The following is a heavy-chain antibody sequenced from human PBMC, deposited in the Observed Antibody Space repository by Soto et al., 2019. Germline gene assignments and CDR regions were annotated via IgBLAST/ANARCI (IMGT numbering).Heavy chain of an antibody. CDR2: ISSGSAFI. J-gene: IGHJ5*02. V-gene: IGHV3-21*01. CDR3: TRDQGGSYDSWFDP. CDR1: SFSMYS. D-gene: IGHD1-26*01. Sequence: EVQVVESGGGLVKPGGSLRLSCNFSFSMYSMDWVRQAPGKGLEWVASISSGSAFIKYADSVEGRFTISRDNAKNSVPLQMDSLRVEDTAMYYCTRDQGGSYDSWFDPWGRGTLVTVSS.